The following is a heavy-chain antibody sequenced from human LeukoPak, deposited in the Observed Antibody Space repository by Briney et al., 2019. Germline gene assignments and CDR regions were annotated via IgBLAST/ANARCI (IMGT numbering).Heavy chain of an antibody. V-gene: IGHV4-39*01. D-gene: IGHD6-6*01. CDR2: IYYNSGTT. CDR3: ASLLSTIAARHY. Sequence: PSETLSLTCTVSGASISSSDYYWGWIRQPPGKGLEWVGSIYYNSGTTQYNPSLESRVTISVDTSKNQFSLKLSSVTAADTAVYYCASLLSTIAARHYWGQGTLVTVSS. CDR1: GASISSSDYY. J-gene: IGHJ4*02.